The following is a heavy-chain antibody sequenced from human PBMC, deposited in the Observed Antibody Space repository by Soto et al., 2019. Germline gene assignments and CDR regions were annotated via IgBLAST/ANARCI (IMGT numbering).Heavy chain of an antibody. V-gene: IGHV1-2*02. Sequence: GASVKVSCKASGYTFTGYYMHWVRQAPGQGLEWMGWINPNSGGTNYAQKFQGRVTMTRDTSISTAYMELSRLRSDDTAVYYCARDLYYYDSSRYHYWGQGTLVTVSS. CDR3: ARDLYYYDSSRYHY. J-gene: IGHJ4*02. CDR2: INPNSGGT. CDR1: GYTFTGYY. D-gene: IGHD3-22*01.